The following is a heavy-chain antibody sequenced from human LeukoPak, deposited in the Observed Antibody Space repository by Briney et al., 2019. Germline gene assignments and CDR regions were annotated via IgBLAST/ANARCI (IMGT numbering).Heavy chain of an antibody. CDR1: GGSFSGYY. J-gene: IGHJ4*02. CDR3: ARGVVCSGGSCYLPLDY. CDR2: INHSGSI. V-gene: IGHV4-34*01. D-gene: IGHD2-15*01. Sequence: PPETLSLTCAVYGGSFSGYYWSWIRQPPGKGLEWIGEINHSGSINYNPSLKSRVTISVDTSKNQFSLKLSSVTAADTAVYYCARGVVCSGGSCYLPLDYWGQGTLVTVSS.